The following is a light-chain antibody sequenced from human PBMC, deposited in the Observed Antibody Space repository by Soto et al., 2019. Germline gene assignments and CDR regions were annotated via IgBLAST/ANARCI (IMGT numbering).Light chain of an antibody. CDR1: QSFSSTY. CDR3: HHYGGSTWM. Sequence: IVLTQSPGTLSLSPWERATLSCRASQSFSSTYLAWYQQKPGQAPRLLIYGASSRATGIPDRFSGSGSRTEFTLIITRLEAEDFGLYYCHHYGGSTWMFGQGTKVDIK. CDR2: GAS. J-gene: IGKJ1*01. V-gene: IGKV3-20*01.